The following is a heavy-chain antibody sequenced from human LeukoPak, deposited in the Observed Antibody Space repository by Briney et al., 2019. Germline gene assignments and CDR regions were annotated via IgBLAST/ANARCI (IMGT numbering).Heavy chain of an antibody. Sequence: GGSLRLSCAASGFTFSSYGMSWVRQAPGKGLEWVSAISGSGGSTYYADSVKGRFTISRDNSKNTLYLQMNSLRAEDTAVYYCAKPHCSSTSCYLTGAFDIWGQGTMVTVSS. CDR2: ISGSGGST. CDR3: AKPHCSSTSCYLTGAFDI. V-gene: IGHV3-23*01. D-gene: IGHD2-2*01. CDR1: GFTFSSYG. J-gene: IGHJ3*02.